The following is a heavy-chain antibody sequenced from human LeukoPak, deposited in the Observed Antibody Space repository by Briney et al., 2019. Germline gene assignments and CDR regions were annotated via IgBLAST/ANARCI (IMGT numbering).Heavy chain of an antibody. CDR3: ARDLDSSGLVAY. J-gene: IGHJ4*02. CDR2: ISSSSSYI. Sequence: GGSLRLSCAASGFTFSSYSMNWVRQAPGKGLEWVSSISSSSSYIYYADSVMGRFTISRDNAKNSLYLQMSSLRAEDTAVYYCARDLDSSGLVAYWGQGTLVTVSS. CDR1: GFTFSSYS. V-gene: IGHV3-21*01. D-gene: IGHD6-19*01.